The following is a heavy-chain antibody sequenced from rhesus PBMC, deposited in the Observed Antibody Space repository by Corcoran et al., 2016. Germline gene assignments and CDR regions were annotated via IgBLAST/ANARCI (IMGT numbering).Heavy chain of an antibody. J-gene: IGHJ4*01. Sequence: VQLVESAGGLAKPEGSLRLSCAAYGFTFSDYSMDWVRQAQGKGQKSGSRNKYGDANDWFADYVKGRFTISRENAKNTLYLQMDGLKPEDTAVYYCARNWANWGQGVLVTVSS. CDR2: NKYGDAND. V-gene: IGHV3-178*01. CDR3: ARNWAN. CDR1: GFTFSDYS.